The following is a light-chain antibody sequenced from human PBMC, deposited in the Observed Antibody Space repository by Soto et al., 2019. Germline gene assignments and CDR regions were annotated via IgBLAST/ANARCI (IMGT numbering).Light chain of an antibody. Sequence: QSALTQPASVSGSPGQSITISCTGTSSDVGGYKYVSWYQQHPGKAPKLMIYDVSNRPSGVSNRFSGSKSGNTASLTISGLQDEDEADYYCSSYTSSSPVVFGGGTKLTVL. J-gene: IGLJ2*01. CDR2: DVS. V-gene: IGLV2-14*01. CDR3: SSYTSSSPVV. CDR1: SSDVGGYKY.